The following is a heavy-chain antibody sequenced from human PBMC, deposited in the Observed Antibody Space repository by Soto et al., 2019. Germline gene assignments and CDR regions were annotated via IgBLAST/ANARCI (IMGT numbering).Heavy chain of an antibody. CDR3: AKEDNYYDSSGYYLEYFHH. V-gene: IGHV3-23*01. D-gene: IGHD3-22*01. Sequence: ESLKISCAASGFTFSSYAMTWVRQAPGKGLEWVSIISGSGGTTYYADSVKGRFTISRDNSKNTLYLQMNSLRADDTAVYYCAKEDNYYDSSGYYLEYFHHWGQGTLVTVSS. CDR2: ISGSGGTT. CDR1: GFTFSSYA. J-gene: IGHJ1*01.